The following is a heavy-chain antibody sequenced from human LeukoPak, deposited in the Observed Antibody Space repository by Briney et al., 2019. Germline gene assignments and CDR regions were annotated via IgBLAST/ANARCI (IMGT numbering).Heavy chain of an antibody. CDR2: ISNTANGYAT. D-gene: IGHD3-10*01. J-gene: IGHJ4*02. Sequence: GGSLTLSCAASGFTFSGSALHWVRQAPGKGLEWVGRISNTANGYATAYAASVKGRFTISRDDSKNTAYLQMDSLKTEDTAVYYCTGNYYGSGSYADFDYWGQGTLVTVSS. CDR3: TGNYYGSGSYADFDY. CDR1: GFTFSGSA. V-gene: IGHV3-73*01.